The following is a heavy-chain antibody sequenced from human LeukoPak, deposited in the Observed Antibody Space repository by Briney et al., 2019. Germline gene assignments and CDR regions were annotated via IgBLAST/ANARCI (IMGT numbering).Heavy chain of an antibody. Sequence: SETLSLTCTVSGASVSSHYWSWIRQPPGKELEWIGYVSYSGGINYNPSLKSRVTISLDTSEDQFSLRLNSVTAADTAVYYCARLSTYYDFWSPLDYWGQGTLVTVSS. J-gene: IGHJ4*02. CDR3: ARLSTYYDFWSPLDY. D-gene: IGHD3-3*01. CDR1: GASVSSHY. CDR2: VSYSGGI. V-gene: IGHV4-59*02.